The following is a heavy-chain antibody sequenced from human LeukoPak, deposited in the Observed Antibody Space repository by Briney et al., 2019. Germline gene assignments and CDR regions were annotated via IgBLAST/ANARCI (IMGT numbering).Heavy chain of an antibody. CDR3: ARHGGRYCSGGSCYHAFDI. CDR2: IDPSDSYT. V-gene: IGHV5-10-1*01. Sequence: GESLQISCKGSGYSFTSYWISGVRQVPGKGLEWMGRIDPSDSYTNYSPSFQGHVTISADKSISTAYLQWSSLKASDTAMYYCARHGGRYCSGGSCYHAFDIWGQGTMVTVSS. J-gene: IGHJ3*02. CDR1: GYSFTSYW. D-gene: IGHD2-15*01.